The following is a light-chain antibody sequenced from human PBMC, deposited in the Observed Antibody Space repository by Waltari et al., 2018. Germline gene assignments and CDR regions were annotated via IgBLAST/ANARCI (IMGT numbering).Light chain of an antibody. V-gene: IGLV7-46*01. CDR1: AGAVTGSHY. Sequence: QAVVTQEPSLTVSPGGTVTLTCGSSAGAVTGSHYPYWFQQKPGHAPRTLIFNTTNKLCWTPARFSGSLRGGKAALTLSGAQPEDEAEYYCWLHYSGAVLFGGGTRLTVL. J-gene: IGLJ2*01. CDR2: NTT. CDR3: WLHYSGAVL.